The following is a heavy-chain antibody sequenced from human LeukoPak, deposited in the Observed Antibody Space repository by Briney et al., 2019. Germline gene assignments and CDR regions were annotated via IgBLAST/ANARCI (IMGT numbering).Heavy chain of an antibody. D-gene: IGHD5-12*01. CDR1: GFTFSSYS. CDR3: ARDGYGRGYDLGSFDY. J-gene: IGHJ4*02. V-gene: IGHV3-48*01. Sequence: PGGSLRLSCAASGFTFSSYSMNWVRQAPGKGLEWVSYISSGSSTIYFADSVKGRFTISRDNAKNSLYLQMNSLRAEDTAVYYCARDGYGRGYDLGSFDYWGQGTLVTVSS. CDR2: ISSGSSTI.